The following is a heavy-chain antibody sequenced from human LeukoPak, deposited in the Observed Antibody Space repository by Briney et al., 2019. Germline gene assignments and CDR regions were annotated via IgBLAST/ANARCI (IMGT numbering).Heavy chain of an antibody. D-gene: IGHD3-22*01. CDR2: IFYSGST. Sequence: SETLSLTCTVSGGSISNYYWGWVRQPPGKALEWIGNIFYSGSTYYSPSLKSRVTISLDTSRNQFSLKLNSVTAADTAVYYCARVTGYMIEDYFDYWGQGTLVTVSS. V-gene: IGHV4-59*01. CDR3: ARVTGYMIEDYFDY. CDR1: GGSISNYY. J-gene: IGHJ4*02.